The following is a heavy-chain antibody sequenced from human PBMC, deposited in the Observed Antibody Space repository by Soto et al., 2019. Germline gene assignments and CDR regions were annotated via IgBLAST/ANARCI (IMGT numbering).Heavy chain of an antibody. V-gene: IGHV1-8*01. Sequence: QVQLVQSGAEVKKPGASVKVSCKSSGYTFTSYDINWVRQATGQGLEWMGWMNPNSGNTVYAKKFQCIVTMTRNTSISTAYMELSSLRYEDPAVYYCARERSYGLDYWGQGTLVTVSS. CDR3: ARERSYGLDY. J-gene: IGHJ4*02. CDR2: MNPNSGNT. CDR1: GYTFTSYD. D-gene: IGHD5-18*01.